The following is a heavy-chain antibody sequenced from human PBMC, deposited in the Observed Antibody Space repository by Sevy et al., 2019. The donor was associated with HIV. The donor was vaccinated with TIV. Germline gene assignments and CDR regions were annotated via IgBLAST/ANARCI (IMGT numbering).Heavy chain of an antibody. D-gene: IGHD1-26*01. CDR1: GGSITSLY. CDR3: AGGNAWGRGYS. Sequence: SETLSLTRTVSGGSITSLYWNWIRQPPGKGLEWIANIYYNGHINYNPSLKSRVTLSLDTSKNQFSLRLSSGTAADTAMYDCAGGNAWGRGYSWGQGTLVTVSS. V-gene: IGHV4-59*08. J-gene: IGHJ4*02. CDR2: IYYNGHI.